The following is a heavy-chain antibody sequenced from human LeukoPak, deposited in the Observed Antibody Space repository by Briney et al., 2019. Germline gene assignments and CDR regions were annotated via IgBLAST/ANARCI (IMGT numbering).Heavy chain of an antibody. J-gene: IGHJ4*02. D-gene: IGHD6-13*01. V-gene: IGHV3-23*01. Sequence: GGSLRLSCAASGFTFNIYTMSWVRQAPGKGLEWVSAIVGNGVTFYTDSVKGRFTISRDNSKNTLYLQMDSLRPEDTAVYYCARGPAAAGFFDYWGQGTLVTVSS. CDR1: GFTFNIYT. CDR2: IVGNGVT. CDR3: ARGPAAAGFFDY.